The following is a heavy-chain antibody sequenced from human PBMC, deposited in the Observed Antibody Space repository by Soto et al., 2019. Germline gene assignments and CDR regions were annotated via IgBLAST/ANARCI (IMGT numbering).Heavy chain of an antibody. Sequence: EVQLVESGGGLVKPGGSLRLSCAASGFTFSNAWMNWVRQAPGKGLEWVGRIKSKTDGGTTDYAAPVKGRFTISRDDSKNTLYLHMNSLKTEDTAVYYCTVDTAMVTAFDIWGQGTMVTVSS. D-gene: IGHD5-18*01. CDR1: GFTFSNAW. J-gene: IGHJ3*02. CDR2: IKSKTDGGTT. V-gene: IGHV3-15*07. CDR3: TVDTAMVTAFDI.